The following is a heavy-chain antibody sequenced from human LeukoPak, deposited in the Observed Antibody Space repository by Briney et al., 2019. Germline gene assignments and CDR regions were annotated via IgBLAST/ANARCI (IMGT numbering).Heavy chain of an antibody. J-gene: IGHJ4*02. V-gene: IGHV4-59*08. D-gene: IGHD6-19*01. CDR2: IYYSGST. CDR1: GGSISSYY. Sequence: SETLSLTCTVSGGSISSYYWSWIRQPPGKGLEWIGYIYYSGSTNYNPSLKSRVTISVDTSKNQFSLKLSSVTAADTAVYYCARHFLGAVAGNYFDYWGQGTLVTVSS. CDR3: ARHFLGAVAGNYFDY.